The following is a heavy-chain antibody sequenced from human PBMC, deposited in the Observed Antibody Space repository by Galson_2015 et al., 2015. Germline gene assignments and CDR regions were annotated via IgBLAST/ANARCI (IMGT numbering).Heavy chain of an antibody. CDR1: GFTFSSYS. Sequence: SLRLSCAASGFTFSSYSMNWVRQAPGKGLEWVSYISSSSSTIYYADSVKGRFTISRDNAKNSLYLQMNSLRDEDTAVYYCARASPPSITIFGVVTAPYYYYMDVWGKGTTVPVSS. CDR2: ISSSSSTI. D-gene: IGHD3-3*01. CDR3: ARASPPSITIFGVVTAPYYYYMDV. V-gene: IGHV3-48*02. J-gene: IGHJ6*03.